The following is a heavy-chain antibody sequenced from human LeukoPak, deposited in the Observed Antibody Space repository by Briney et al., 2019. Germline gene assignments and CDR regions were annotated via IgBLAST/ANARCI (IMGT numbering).Heavy chain of an antibody. CDR1: GGSFSGYY. V-gene: IGHV4-34*01. D-gene: IGHD3-3*01. CDR3: ARSGVVTDPYDAFDI. CDR2: INHSGST. J-gene: IGHJ3*02. Sequence: SETLSLTCAVYGGSFSGYYWSWIRQPPGKGLEWIGEINHSGSTNYNPSLKSRVTISVDTSKNQFSLKLSSVTAADTAVYYCARSGVVTDPYDAFDIWGQGTMVTVSS.